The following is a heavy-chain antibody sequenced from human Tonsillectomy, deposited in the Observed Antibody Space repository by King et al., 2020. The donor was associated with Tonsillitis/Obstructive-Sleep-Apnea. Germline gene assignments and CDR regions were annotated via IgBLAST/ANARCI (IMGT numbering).Heavy chain of an antibody. CDR2: ISSSGSTI. D-gene: IGHD3-10*01. CDR3: ARDLPAPLAPSGCFDL. Sequence: VQLVESGGGLVQPGGSLRLSCVASGFPFSTYEMNWVRQAPGKGLEWGSYISSSGSTIYYADSVQGRFTISRDNAKNSLSLQMNSLRAEDPAVFYCARDLPAPLAPSGCFDLGRQGTGVSVSS. CDR1: GFPFSTYE. V-gene: IGHV3-48*03. J-gene: IGHJ5*02.